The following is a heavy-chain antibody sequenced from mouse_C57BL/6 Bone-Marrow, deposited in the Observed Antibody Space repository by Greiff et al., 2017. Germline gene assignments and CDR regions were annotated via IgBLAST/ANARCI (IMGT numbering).Heavy chain of an antibody. CDR2: INPCNGDT. J-gene: IGHJ2*01. V-gene: IGHV1-20*01. CDR3: ARSTMITAYYFDY. CDR1: GYSFTGYF. D-gene: IGHD2-4*01. Sequence: VQLLQSGPGLVKPGESVKISCKASGYSFTGYFMNWVMQSHGKSLEWIGRINPCNGDTFYNQTFKGKATLTVDKSSSTAHMELRSLTSEDSAVYYCARSTMITAYYFDYWGQGTTLTVSA.